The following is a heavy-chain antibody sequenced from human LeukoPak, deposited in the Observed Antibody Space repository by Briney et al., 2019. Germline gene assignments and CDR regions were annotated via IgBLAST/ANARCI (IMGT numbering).Heavy chain of an antibody. V-gene: IGHV1-2*02. CDR1: GYTFTSYA. D-gene: IGHD3-22*01. Sequence: ASVKVSCKASGYTFTSYARHWVRQAPGQRLEWMGWINSNSGGTNYAQKFEGRVTMTRDTSISTAYMELRRLRSDDTAVYYCARAGYYDSSGSEESNDAFDIWGQGTMVTVS. J-gene: IGHJ3*02. CDR2: INSNSGGT. CDR3: ARAGYYDSSGSEESNDAFDI.